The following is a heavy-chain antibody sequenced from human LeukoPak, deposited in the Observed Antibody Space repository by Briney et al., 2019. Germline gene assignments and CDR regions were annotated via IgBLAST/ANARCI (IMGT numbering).Heavy chain of an antibody. CDR2: IYYSGST. CDR3: ARWWFGELLSYYFDY. Sequence: SETLSLTCTVSGGSISSYYWSWIRQPPGKGLEWIGYIYYSGSTNYNPSLKSRVTISVDTSKNQFSLKLSSVTAADTAVYYCARWWFGELLSYYFDYWGQGTLVTVSS. V-gene: IGHV4-59*12. J-gene: IGHJ4*02. CDR1: GGSISSYY. D-gene: IGHD3-10*01.